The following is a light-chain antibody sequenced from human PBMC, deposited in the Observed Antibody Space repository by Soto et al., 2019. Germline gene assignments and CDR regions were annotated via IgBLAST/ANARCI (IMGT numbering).Light chain of an antibody. Sequence: EIVMTQSPATLSVSPEERATLSCRASQSVSSDFAWYQQKPGQAPRLIIYGASTRVTGIPARFSGSGSGTEFTLTISSLQSEDFAVYYCQQYHNWPATFGQGTKLEIK. CDR1: QSVSSD. J-gene: IGKJ2*01. CDR2: GAS. V-gene: IGKV3-15*01. CDR3: QQYHNWPAT.